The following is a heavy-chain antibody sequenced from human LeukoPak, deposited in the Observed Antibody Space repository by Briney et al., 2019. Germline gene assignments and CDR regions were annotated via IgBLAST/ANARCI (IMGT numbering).Heavy chain of an antibody. V-gene: IGHV3-64*01. Sequence: PGGSLRLSCAASGFTFSTYAMHWVRQAPGKGLEYVSGISNNGGSTYYASSVKGRFTISRDNSKNTLYLQMGSLRAEDMAVYYCARGRNAPFDYWGQGTLVTVSS. CDR3: ARGRNAPFDY. CDR1: GFTFSTYA. J-gene: IGHJ4*02. CDR2: ISNNGGST.